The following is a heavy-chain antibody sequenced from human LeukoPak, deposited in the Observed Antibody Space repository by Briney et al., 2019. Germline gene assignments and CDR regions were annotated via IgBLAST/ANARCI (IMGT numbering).Heavy chain of an antibody. D-gene: IGHD2-2*01. CDR1: GFTFRSYG. CDR3: AKLLSGYCSRTSCLNWFDP. J-gene: IGHJ5*02. CDR2: ISYVGNDK. Sequence: PGGSLRLSCAASGFTFRSYGMHWVRQAPGKGLEWVSVISYVGNDKYYADSVKGRFTISRDNSKNTLYLQMNSLRAEDTAVYYCAKLLSGYCSRTSCLNWFDPWGQGTLVTVSS. V-gene: IGHV3-30*18.